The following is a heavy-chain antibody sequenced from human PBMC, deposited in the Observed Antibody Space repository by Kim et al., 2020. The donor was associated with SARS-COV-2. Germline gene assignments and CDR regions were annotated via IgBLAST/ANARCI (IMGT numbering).Heavy chain of an antibody. J-gene: IGHJ4*02. CDR3: ARGVGSYYFDY. Sequence: GGSLRLSCAASGFTFSSYSMNWVRQAPGKGLEWVSYISSSSSTIYYADSVKGRFTISRDNAKNSLYLQMNSLRAEDTAVYYCARGVGSYYFDYWGQGTLVTVSS. CDR1: GFTFSSYS. V-gene: IGHV3-48*04. CDR2: ISSSSSTI. D-gene: IGHD1-26*01.